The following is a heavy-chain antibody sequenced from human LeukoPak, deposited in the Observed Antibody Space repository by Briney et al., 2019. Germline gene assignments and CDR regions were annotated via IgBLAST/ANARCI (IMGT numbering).Heavy chain of an antibody. CDR1: GFTFSSYA. CDR3: SGLKWSGTREGTNWFVP. CDR2: ISGSGGST. D-gene: IGHD3-3*01. J-gene: IGHJ5*02. Sequence: PGGSLRLSCAASGFTFSSYAMSWVRQAPGKGLEWVSAISGSGGSTYYADSVKGRFTISRDNSKNTLYLQMNSLRAEDTAVYYCSGLKWSGTREGTNWFVPWGQGTLVTVFS. V-gene: IGHV3-23*01.